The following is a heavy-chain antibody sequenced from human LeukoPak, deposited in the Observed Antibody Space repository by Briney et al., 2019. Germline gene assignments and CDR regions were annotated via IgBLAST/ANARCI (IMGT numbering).Heavy chain of an antibody. D-gene: IGHD6-13*01. CDR1: GYTFTSYA. CDR2: INAGNGNT. V-gene: IGHV1-3*01. CDR3: ARSDSSSWYLFDY. J-gene: IGHJ4*02. Sequence: ASVKVSCRASGYTFTSYAMHWVRQAPGQRLKWMGWINAGNGNTKYSQKFQGRVTITRDTSASTAYMELSSLRSEDTAVYYCARSDSSSWYLFDYRGQGTLVTVSS.